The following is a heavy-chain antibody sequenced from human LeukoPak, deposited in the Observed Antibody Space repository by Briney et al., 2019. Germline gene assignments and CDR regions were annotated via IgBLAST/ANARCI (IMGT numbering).Heavy chain of an antibody. V-gene: IGHV5-51*01. D-gene: IGHD1-7*01. Sequence: GESLKISCKGSGYSFTSYWIGWVRQMPGKGLEWMEIIYPGDSDTRYSPSFQGQVTISADKSISTAYLQWSSLKASDTAMYYCARRFSYNWNYENWFDPWGQGTLVTVSS. J-gene: IGHJ5*02. CDR2: IYPGDSDT. CDR3: ARRFSYNWNYENWFDP. CDR1: GYSFTSYW.